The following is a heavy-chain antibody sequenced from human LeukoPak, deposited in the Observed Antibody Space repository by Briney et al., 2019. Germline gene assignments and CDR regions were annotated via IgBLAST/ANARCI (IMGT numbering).Heavy chain of an antibody. Sequence: GSLRLSCVASGFTFSTYALSWVRQAPGKGLEWIGEINHSGSTNFNPSLKSRVTISVDTSKNQFSLKLSSVTAADTAVYYCARWGDSSGYSFDYWGQGTLVTVSS. J-gene: IGHJ4*02. CDR3: ARWGDSSGYSFDY. D-gene: IGHD3-22*01. V-gene: IGHV4-34*01. CDR1: GFTFSTYA. CDR2: INHSGST.